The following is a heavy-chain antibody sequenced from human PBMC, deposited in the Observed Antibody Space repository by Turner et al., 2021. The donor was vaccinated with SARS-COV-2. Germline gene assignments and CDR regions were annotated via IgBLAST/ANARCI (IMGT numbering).Heavy chain of an antibody. CDR2: IDPEGGGT. Sequence: QVQLVHSGAEVQKPGASVNVSCPFSGSTLTELSMHWVRQAPGKGLEWMGGIDPEGGGTNYAEKVQGRVTITEDTSTDTAYMELNSLRTEDTAVYYCATAHPSCHKGVCPKCFDPWGQGTLVTVSS. J-gene: IGHJ5*02. V-gene: IGHV1-24*01. CDR1: GSTLTELS. CDR3: ATAHPSCHKGVCPKCFDP. D-gene: IGHD2-8*01.